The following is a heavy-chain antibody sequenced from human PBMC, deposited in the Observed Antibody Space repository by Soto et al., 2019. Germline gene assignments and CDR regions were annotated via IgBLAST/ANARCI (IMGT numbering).Heavy chain of an antibody. Sequence: EVHLVESGGGLVQPGGSLRLSCAASGFTFNFYSMGWVRQAPGKGPEWVANIKEEGREKFYADSVRGRFTISRDNPNNLVYLHMSSLRVEDTALYYCARLGRDIPFDYGGQGTLVTVSS. D-gene: IGHD7-27*01. CDR2: IKEEGREK. V-gene: IGHV3-7*01. J-gene: IGHJ4*02. CDR1: GFTFNFYS. CDR3: ARLGRDIPFDY.